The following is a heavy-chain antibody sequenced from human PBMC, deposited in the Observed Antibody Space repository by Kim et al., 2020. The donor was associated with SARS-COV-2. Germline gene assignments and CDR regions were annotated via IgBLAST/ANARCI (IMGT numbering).Heavy chain of an antibody. CDR2: INHSGST. Sequence: SETLSLTCAVYGGSFSGYYWSWIRQPPGKGLEWIGEINHSGSTNYNPSLKSRVTISVDTSKNQFSLKLSSVTAADTAVYYCARAIPLSSGWYGQQGTYWGQGTLVTVSS. J-gene: IGHJ4*02. CDR1: GGSFSGYY. V-gene: IGHV4-34*01. D-gene: IGHD6-19*01. CDR3: ARAIPLSSGWYGQQGTY.